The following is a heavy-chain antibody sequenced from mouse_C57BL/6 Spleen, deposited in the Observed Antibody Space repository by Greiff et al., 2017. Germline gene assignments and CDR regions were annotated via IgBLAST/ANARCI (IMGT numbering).Heavy chain of an antibody. CDR2: IYPGSGST. J-gene: IGHJ1*03. V-gene: IGHV1-55*01. CDR3: ARFDGSYWYFDV. CDR1: GYTFTSYW. Sequence: VKLQQPGAELVKPGASVKMSCKASGYTFTSYWITWVKQRPGQGLEWIGDIYPGSGSTNYNEKFKSKATLTVDTSSSTAYMQLSSLTSEDSAVYYCARFDGSYWYFDVWGTGTTVTVSS.